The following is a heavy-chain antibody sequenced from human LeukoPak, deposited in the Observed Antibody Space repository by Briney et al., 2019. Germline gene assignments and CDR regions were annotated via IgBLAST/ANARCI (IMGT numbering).Heavy chain of an antibody. CDR2: ISGSGNDI. J-gene: IGHJ4*02. D-gene: IGHD3/OR15-3a*01. CDR1: GFIFSGYY. V-gene: IGHV3-11*01. Sequence: GGSLRLSCATSGFIFSGYYMSWIRQAPGKGLEWVSYISGSGNDISYADSMKGRFTISRDNAKGSLYLQMNSLRAADTAVYYCGTHAGRTGSDDWGQGTLVTVSS. CDR3: GTHAGRTGSDD.